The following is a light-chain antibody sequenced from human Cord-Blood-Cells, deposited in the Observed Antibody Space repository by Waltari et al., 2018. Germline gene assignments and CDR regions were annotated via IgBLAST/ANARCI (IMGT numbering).Light chain of an antibody. CDR2: EVS. V-gene: IGLV2-23*02. Sequence: QSALTQPASVSGSPGQSITISCTGTSSDVGSYNLVSWYQQHPGKAPKLMIYEVSKRPSGVSNRLSGSKSGNTPSLTISGLQAEDEADYYCCSYAGSSTFVVFGGGTKLTVL. CDR3: CSYAGSSTFVV. J-gene: IGLJ2*01. CDR1: SSDVGSYNL.